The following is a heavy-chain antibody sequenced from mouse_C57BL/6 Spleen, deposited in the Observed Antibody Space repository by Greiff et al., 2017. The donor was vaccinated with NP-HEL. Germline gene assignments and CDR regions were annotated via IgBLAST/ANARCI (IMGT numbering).Heavy chain of an antibody. J-gene: IGHJ1*03. Sequence: QVQLQQPGAELVKPGASVKMSCKASGYTFTSYWITWVQQRPGQGLEWIGDIFPGSGSTNYNEKVKGKAPLTVDTSSSTAYLQLCRRTSEDSAVYYCAREGYYYGGSYNWYFDGWGTGTTVTVAS. V-gene: IGHV1-55*01. D-gene: IGHD1-1*01. CDR1: GYTFTSYW. CDR2: IFPGSGST. CDR3: AREGYYYGGSYNWYFDG.